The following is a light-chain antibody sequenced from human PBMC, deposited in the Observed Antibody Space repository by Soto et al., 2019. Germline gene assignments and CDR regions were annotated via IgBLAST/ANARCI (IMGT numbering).Light chain of an antibody. CDR2: AAS. CDR3: QQSYSSFGLN. V-gene: IGKV1-39*01. J-gene: IGKJ4*01. CDR1: KSINNY. Sequence: DIQMTQSPSSLSASVGDRVTITCRASKSINNYLNWYQQKPGKAPKLLIYAASNLQSGVPSRFGGSGSGTNFTLTISILQPEDVATYYCQQSYSSFGLNFGGGTKVEIK.